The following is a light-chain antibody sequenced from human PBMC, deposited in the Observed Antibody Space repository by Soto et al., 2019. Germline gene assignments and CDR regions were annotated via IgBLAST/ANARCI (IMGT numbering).Light chain of an antibody. CDR3: QQYSTSLT. J-gene: IGKJ4*01. Sequence: EIVLTQSPATLSLSPGERATLSCGASQSVSSTWLAWYQQKPGLAPRLLIFDVSNRFTGVPDRFSGSGSGTDFTLTISSLEPEDFAVYYCQQYSTSLTFGGAPKVEIK. V-gene: IGKV3D-20*01. CDR2: DVS. CDR1: QSVSSTW.